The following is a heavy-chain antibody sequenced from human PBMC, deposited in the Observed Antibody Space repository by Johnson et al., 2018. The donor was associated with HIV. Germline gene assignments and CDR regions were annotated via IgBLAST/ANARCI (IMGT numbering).Heavy chain of an antibody. CDR1: GFTFKTYS. CDR2: ISYDGKNK. CDR3: TTDPSWRFGFDI. Sequence: QVQLVESGGGVVQPGRSLRLSCAASGFTFKTYSIHWVRQAPGKGLEWVAVISYDGKNKYYADSVKGRFTITRDDSKNTLYLQMNSLKTEDTAVYYCTTDPSWRFGFDIWGQGTLVTVSS. J-gene: IGHJ3*02. V-gene: IGHV3-30*04. D-gene: IGHD2-15*01.